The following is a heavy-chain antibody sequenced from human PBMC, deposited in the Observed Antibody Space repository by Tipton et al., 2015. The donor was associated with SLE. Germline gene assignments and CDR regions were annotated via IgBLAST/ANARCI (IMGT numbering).Heavy chain of an antibody. CDR2: IYSGGSS. CDR1: GLIVNNNY. J-gene: IGHJ4*02. V-gene: IGHV3-66*01. CDR3: ARGLFPNAVAGPVY. Sequence: AVSGLIVNNNYMSWVRQAPGKGLEWVSVIYSGGSSNYADSVKGRFTISRDTSKNTVYLQMNSLRADDTAVYYCARGLFPNAVAGPVYWGQGTLVTVSS. D-gene: IGHD6-19*01.